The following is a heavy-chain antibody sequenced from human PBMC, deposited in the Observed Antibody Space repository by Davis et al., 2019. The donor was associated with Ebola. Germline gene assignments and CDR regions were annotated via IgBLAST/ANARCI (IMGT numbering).Heavy chain of an antibody. V-gene: IGHV1-69*13. Sequence: SSVTVSRQASRCTFSSYAISWVRQAPGQGLEWMGGIIPFFGTANYAQKFQGRVTITADESTSTAYMELSSLRSEDTAVYYCASLPEGQPVSWFDPWGQGTLVTVSS. CDR3: ASLPEGQPVSWFDP. CDR2: IIPFFGTA. D-gene: IGHD6-6*01. J-gene: IGHJ5*02. CDR1: RCTFSSYA.